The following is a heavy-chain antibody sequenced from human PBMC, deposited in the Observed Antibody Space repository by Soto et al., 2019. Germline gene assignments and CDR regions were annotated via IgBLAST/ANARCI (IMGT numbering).Heavy chain of an antibody. Sequence: TLSLTCTVSGGSISSYYSGWIRQPPGKGLEWIGSIYYSGSTNYNPSLKSRVTISVDTSISTAYMELSRLRSDDTAVYYCARDRGSTTTDEFDYWGQGALVTVSS. D-gene: IGHD1-26*01. V-gene: IGHV4-59*01. CDR1: GGSISSYY. CDR3: ARDRGSTTTDEFDY. J-gene: IGHJ4*02. CDR2: IYYSGST.